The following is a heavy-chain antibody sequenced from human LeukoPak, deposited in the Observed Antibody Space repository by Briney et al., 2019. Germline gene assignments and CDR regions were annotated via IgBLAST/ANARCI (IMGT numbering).Heavy chain of an antibody. V-gene: IGHV4-38-2*01. J-gene: IGHJ4*02. CDR3: ARHLPVRNDYGDY. CDR1: GYSISSGYY. Sequence: SETLSLTCAVSGYSISSGYYWGGIRQPPGKGLEWIGSTYHSGSTYYNPSLKSRVTISVDTSKNQFSLKLSSVTAADTAVYYCARHLPVRNDYGDYWGQGTLVTVSS. D-gene: IGHD2-2*01. CDR2: TYHSGST.